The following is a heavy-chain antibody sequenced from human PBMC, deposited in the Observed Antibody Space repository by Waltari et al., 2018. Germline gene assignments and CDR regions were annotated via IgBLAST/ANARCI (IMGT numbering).Heavy chain of an antibody. Sequence: QVQLQQWGAGLLKPSETLSLTCAVYGGSFSSYYWSWIRQPPGKGLRWIGESNYSGSTNFNPSLKSRITLSGDTSKKQFSLKLTSVTAADTAVYYCASSYGSEIYGNAFDIWGQGTMVTVSS. V-gene: IGHV4-34*01. CDR2: SNYSGST. CDR3: ASSYGSEIYGNAFDI. CDR1: GGSFSSYY. J-gene: IGHJ3*02. D-gene: IGHD3-10*01.